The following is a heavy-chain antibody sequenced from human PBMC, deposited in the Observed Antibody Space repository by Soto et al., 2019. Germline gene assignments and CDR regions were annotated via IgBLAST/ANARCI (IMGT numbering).Heavy chain of an antibody. CDR2: INHSGST. V-gene: IGHV4-34*01. CDR1: GGSFSGYY. D-gene: IGHD3-10*02. CDR3: VRDVGGSGWFAP. J-gene: IGHJ5*02. Sequence: SETLSLTCAVYGGSFSGYYWSWIRQPPGKGLEWIGEINHSGSTNYNPSLKSRVTMSVDMSKSQFSLSVRSVTAADTAVYYCVRDVGGSGWFAPWGQGTLVTVSS.